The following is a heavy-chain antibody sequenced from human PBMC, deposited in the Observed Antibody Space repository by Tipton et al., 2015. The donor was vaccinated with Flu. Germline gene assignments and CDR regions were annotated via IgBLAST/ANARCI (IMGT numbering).Heavy chain of an antibody. V-gene: IGHV3-48*03. D-gene: IGHD3-22*01. CDR2: ISSSGSTI. Sequence: SLRLSCAASGFTFSIYEMNWVRQAPGEGLEWISYISSSGSTIYYADSVKGRFTISRDNAKNSLYLQMNSLRAEYTAVYYCARDLDYYDSSGYYYAFDYWGQGTLVTVSS. J-gene: IGHJ4*02. CDR3: ARDLDYYDSSGYYYAFDY. CDR1: GFTFSIYE.